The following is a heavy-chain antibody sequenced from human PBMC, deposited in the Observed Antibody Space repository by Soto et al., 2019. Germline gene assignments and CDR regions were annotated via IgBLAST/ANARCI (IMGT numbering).Heavy chain of an antibody. J-gene: IGHJ3*02. D-gene: IGHD2-15*01. V-gene: IGHV3-23*01. CDR1: GFTFSSYA. Sequence: GGSLRLSCAASGFTFSSYAMSWVRQAPGKGLEWVSAISGSGGSTYYADSVKGRFTISRDNSKNTLYLQMNSLRAEDTAVYYCAKPINVLGHCSGGSCRPAIDDAFDIWGQGTMVTVSS. CDR3: AKPINVLGHCSGGSCRPAIDDAFDI. CDR2: ISGSGGST.